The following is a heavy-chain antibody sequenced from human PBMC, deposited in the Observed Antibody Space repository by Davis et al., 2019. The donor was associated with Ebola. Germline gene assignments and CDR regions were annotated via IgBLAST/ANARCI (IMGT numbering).Heavy chain of an antibody. CDR2: INAGNGNT. V-gene: IGHV1-3*01. D-gene: IGHD1-1*01. Sequence: AASVKVSCKASGGTFITYTFSWVRQAPGQRLEWMGWINAGNGNTKYSQKFQGRVTITRDTSASTAYMELSSLRSEDTAVYYCARAQFPTTSDHWGQGTLVTVSS. CDR3: ARAQFPTTSDH. J-gene: IGHJ4*02. CDR1: GGTFITYT.